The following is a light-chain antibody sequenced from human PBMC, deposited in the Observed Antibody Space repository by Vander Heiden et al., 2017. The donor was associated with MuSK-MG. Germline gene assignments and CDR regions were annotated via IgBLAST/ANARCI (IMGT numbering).Light chain of an antibody. CDR3: QHYSSSRT. Sequence: EIVLTQSPGTLSLSPGERATLSCRASQSVSSSYLAWYQQKPGQAPRLLIYGASSRATGIPDRFSGSGSATDFTLTSSRLEPEDFAVYYCQHYSSSRTFGQGTKVEIK. J-gene: IGKJ1*01. CDR2: GAS. V-gene: IGKV3-20*01. CDR1: QSVSSSY.